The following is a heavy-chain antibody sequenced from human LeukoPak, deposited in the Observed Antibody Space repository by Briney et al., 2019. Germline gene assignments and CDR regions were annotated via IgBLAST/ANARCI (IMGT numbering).Heavy chain of an antibody. V-gene: IGHV4-34*01. D-gene: IGHD4-17*01. CDR3: ARASSPNYGDYVYYYYYYMDV. J-gene: IGHJ6*03. CDR1: GGSFSGYY. CDR2: INHSGST. Sequence: SETLSLTCAVYGGSFSGYYWSWIRQPPGKGLEWIGEINHSGSTNYNPSLKSRVTISVDTSKNQFSLKLSSVTAADTAVYYCARASSPNYGDYVYYYYYYMDVWSKGTTVTVSS.